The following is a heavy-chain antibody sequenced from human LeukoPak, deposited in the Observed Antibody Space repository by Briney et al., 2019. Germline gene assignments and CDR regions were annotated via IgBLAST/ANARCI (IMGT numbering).Heavy chain of an antibody. CDR3: ARDRTVAGKDAFDI. V-gene: IGHV1-18*01. CDR2: ISAYNGNT. CDR1: GYTFTSYG. D-gene: IGHD6-19*01. Sequence: ASVKVSCKASGYTFTSYGISWVRQAPGQGLEWMRWISAYNGNTNYTQKLQGRVTMTTDTSTSTAYMELRSLRSDDTAVYYCARDRTVAGKDAFDIWGQGTMVTVSS. J-gene: IGHJ3*02.